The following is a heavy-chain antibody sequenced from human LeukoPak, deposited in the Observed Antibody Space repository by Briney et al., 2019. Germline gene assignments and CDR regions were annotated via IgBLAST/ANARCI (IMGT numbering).Heavy chain of an antibody. Sequence: SETLSLTCTVSGGSISSYYWSWIRQPAGKGLEWIGRIYTSGSTNYNPSLKSRVTMSVDTSKNQFSLKLSSVTAADTAVYYCARAVGSGSFQTYYYYMDVWGKGTTVTISS. D-gene: IGHD3-10*01. CDR2: IYTSGST. CDR3: ARAVGSGSFQTYYYYMDV. J-gene: IGHJ6*03. V-gene: IGHV4-4*07. CDR1: GGSISSYY.